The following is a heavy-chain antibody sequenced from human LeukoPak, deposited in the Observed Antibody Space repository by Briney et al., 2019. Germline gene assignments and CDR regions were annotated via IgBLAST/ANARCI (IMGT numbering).Heavy chain of an antibody. D-gene: IGHD3-9*01. CDR1: GYTFTGYY. CDR2: INPNSGGT. J-gene: IGHJ4*02. Sequence: VASVKVSCKASGYTFTGYYLHWVRQAPGQGLEWMGWINPNSGGTNYAQKFQGRVTMTRDTSISTAYMELSRLRSDDTAVYYCARQGILTGYRLKFDYWGQGTLVTVSS. CDR3: ARQGILTGYRLKFDY. V-gene: IGHV1-2*02.